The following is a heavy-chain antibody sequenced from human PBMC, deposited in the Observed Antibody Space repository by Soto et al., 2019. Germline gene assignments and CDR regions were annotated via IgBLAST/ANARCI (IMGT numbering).Heavy chain of an antibody. CDR2: ISSYNSYT. D-gene: IGHD3-10*01. CDR3: ARHGGMVRGVLITTYIDY. Sequence: GGSLRLSDAAAGCNFIDYRVNWACESPGNILPCVASISSYNSYTYYADSIKGRFTISRDNAKKSLYLQMSSLSAEDTAVYYCARHGGMVRGVLITTYIDYWGQGTPVTVSS. V-gene: IGHV3-21*01. J-gene: IGHJ4*02. CDR1: GCNFIDYR.